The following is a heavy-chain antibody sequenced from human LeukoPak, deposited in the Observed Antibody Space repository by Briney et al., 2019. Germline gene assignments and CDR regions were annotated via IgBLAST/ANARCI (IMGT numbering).Heavy chain of an antibody. CDR3: VRQSRIFGVIRPGYMDV. CDR2: VFYSGSI. CDR1: GGSINTNTFF. D-gene: IGHD3-3*01. V-gene: IGHV4-39*01. J-gene: IGHJ6*03. Sequence: SESLSLTCGVSGGSINTNTFFWGWIRQPPGKGLEWIGNVFYSGSIMCNPSLKSRVTMSIDTSKSQFSLSLSSVTAADTAMYWCVRQSRIFGVIRPGYMDVWGKGIMVSVSS.